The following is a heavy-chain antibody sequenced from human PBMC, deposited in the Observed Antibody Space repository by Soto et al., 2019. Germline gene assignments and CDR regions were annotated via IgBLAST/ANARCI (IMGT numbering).Heavy chain of an antibody. CDR3: VKDQRYCSGGSCYTFDY. V-gene: IGHV3-30*18. D-gene: IGHD2-15*01. CDR2: ISDDGRKT. Sequence: SGGSLRLSCAASGFTFSTYGMHWVRQAPGKGLEWVAVISDDGRKTYYVDSVKGRSTISRDNPKNTLFLQMNSLRPEDTAVYYCVKDQRYCSGGSCYTFDYWGQGTPVTVSS. CDR1: GFTFSTYG. J-gene: IGHJ4*02.